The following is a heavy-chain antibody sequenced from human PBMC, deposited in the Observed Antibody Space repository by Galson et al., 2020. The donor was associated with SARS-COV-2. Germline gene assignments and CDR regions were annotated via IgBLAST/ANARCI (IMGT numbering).Heavy chain of an antibody. D-gene: IGHD1-26*01. V-gene: IGHV3-30-3*01. J-gene: IGHJ6*02. CDR2: ISHDGSNK. CDR1: GFTFSTYA. Sequence: TGGSLRLSCAASGFTFSTYAMHWVRQAPGKGLEWVAIISHDGSNKYYADSVKGRFTISRDNSKNTLYLQMNSLRAEGTAVYYCAREGRAASGMDVWGQGTTVTVSS. CDR3: AREGRAASGMDV.